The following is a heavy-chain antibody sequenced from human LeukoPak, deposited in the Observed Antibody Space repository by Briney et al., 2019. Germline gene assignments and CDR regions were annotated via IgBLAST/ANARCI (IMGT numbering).Heavy chain of an antibody. D-gene: IGHD3-22*01. CDR3: TRGYYYDSSGYYGLDY. CDR2: IYSGGAT. Sequence: GGSLRLSCAASGFNVNDNYMTWVRQAPGKGLEWVSVIYSGGATGYADAVKGRFTISRSNSKNTMFLQMNSLRVDDTAVYYCTRGYYYDSSGYYGLDYWGQGTLVTVSS. V-gene: IGHV3-53*04. J-gene: IGHJ4*02. CDR1: GFNVNDNY.